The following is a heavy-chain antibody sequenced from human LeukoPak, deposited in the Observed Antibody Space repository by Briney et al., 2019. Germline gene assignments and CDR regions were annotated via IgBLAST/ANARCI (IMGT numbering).Heavy chain of an antibody. CDR1: GGSFSGYY. CDR3: APPIAAAENYYYYMDV. Sequence: SETLSLTCAVYGGSFSGYYWSWIRQPPGKGLEWIGEINHSGSTNYNPSLKSRVTISVDTSKNQFSLKLSSVTAADTAVYYCAPPIAAAENYYYYMDVWGKGTTVTVSS. J-gene: IGHJ6*03. D-gene: IGHD6-13*01. CDR2: INHSGST. V-gene: IGHV4-34*01.